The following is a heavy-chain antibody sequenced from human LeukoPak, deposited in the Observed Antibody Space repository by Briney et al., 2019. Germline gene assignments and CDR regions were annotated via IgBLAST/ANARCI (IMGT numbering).Heavy chain of an antibody. CDR3: ARDLNYVTLGYDILADVGYYFDY. D-gene: IGHD3-9*01. J-gene: IGHJ4*02. CDR2: ISPHNGNT. V-gene: IGHV1-18*01. Sequence: GASVKVSCKASGYTFTMYGISWVRQAPGQGLQWLGWISPHNGNTNYAQDLQGRVTMTTVASTSTAYLELRSLRSDDTATYYCARDLNYVTLGYDILADVGYYFDYWGQGSLVTVSS. CDR1: GYTFTMYG.